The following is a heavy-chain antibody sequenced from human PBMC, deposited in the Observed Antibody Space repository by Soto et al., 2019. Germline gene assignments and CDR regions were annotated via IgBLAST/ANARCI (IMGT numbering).Heavy chain of an antibody. CDR1: GGSFSGYH. CDR2: INHSGST. V-gene: IGHV4-34*01. D-gene: IGHD6-19*01. CDR3: ARGSGRGNGWGTYFYYGMDV. Sequence: QVQLQQWGAGLLKPSETLSLTCAVYGGSFSGYHWSWIRQPPGKGLEWIGEINHSGSTSHNPSLKSRVNISVDTSKNQFSLKVASVTAADTAAYYCARGSGRGNGWGTYFYYGMDVWGQGTTVTVSS. J-gene: IGHJ6*02.